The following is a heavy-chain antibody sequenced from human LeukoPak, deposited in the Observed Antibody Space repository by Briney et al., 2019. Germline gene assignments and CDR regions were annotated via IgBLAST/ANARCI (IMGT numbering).Heavy chain of an antibody. CDR3: TTDFSHFDFSSGYYSY. J-gene: IGHJ4*02. Sequence: GGSLRLSCAASGFTFTTAWMVWVRQAPGKGLEWVGRIKATIDGGSTDLAAPMKGRFIISRDDSTNTVYLQMNSLKTEDTAVYYCTTDFSHFDFSSGYYSYWGQGSLVTLSS. CDR1: GFTFTTAW. D-gene: IGHD3-3*01. V-gene: IGHV3-15*01. CDR2: IKATIDGGST.